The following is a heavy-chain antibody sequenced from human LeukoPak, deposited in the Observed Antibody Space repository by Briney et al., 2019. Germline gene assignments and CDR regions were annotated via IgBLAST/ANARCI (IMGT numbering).Heavy chain of an antibody. J-gene: IGHJ3*02. Sequence: GGSLRLSCAASGFTFSSYSINWVRQAPGKGLEWVSSISSSSSYIYYADSVKGRFTISRDNAKNSLYLQMNSLRAEDTALYFCARGSLDAFDIWGQGTMVTVSS. CDR3: ARGSLDAFDI. CDR1: GFTFSSYS. CDR2: ISSSSSYI. V-gene: IGHV3-21*01.